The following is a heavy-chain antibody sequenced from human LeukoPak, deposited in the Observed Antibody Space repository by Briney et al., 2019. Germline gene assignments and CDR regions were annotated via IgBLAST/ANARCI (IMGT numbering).Heavy chain of an antibody. Sequence: PSETLSLTCAVYGGSFSDYYWSWIRQPPGKGLEWIGEINHSGSTNYNPSLKSRVTISLDTSKNQFSLELSSVIAADTAVYYCARQVDVGCSSTSCYGHGAFHIWGQGTLVTVSS. CDR2: INHSGST. D-gene: IGHD2-2*01. CDR3: ARQVDVGCSSTSCYGHGAFHI. J-gene: IGHJ3*02. V-gene: IGHV4-34*01. CDR1: GGSFSDYY.